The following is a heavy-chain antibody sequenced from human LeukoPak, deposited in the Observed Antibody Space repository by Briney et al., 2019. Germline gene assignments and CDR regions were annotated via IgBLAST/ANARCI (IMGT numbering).Heavy chain of an antibody. V-gene: IGHV4-59*01. J-gene: IGHJ2*01. Sequence: SETLSLTCTVSGGSISSYYWSLIRQPPGMGLEWIGYIYYTGSINYNPSLKSRVTISVDTSKNQFSLKLSSVTAADTAVYYCARGVGAHWYFDLWGRGTLVTVSS. CDR3: ARGVGAHWYFDL. CDR2: IYYTGSI. CDR1: GGSISSYY. D-gene: IGHD3-16*01.